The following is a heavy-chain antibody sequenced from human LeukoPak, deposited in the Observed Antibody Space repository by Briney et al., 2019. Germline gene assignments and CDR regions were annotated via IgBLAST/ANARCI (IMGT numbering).Heavy chain of an antibody. CDR3: ARGVGSSWFAP. D-gene: IGHD2-2*01. CDR2: INPSGGST. V-gene: IGHV1-46*01. CDR1: GYTFTSYY. J-gene: IGHJ5*02. Sequence: ASVKVSCKASGYTFTSYYMHWVRQAPGQGLEWMGIINPSGGSTSYAQKFQGRVTMTRDTSTSTVYMELSRLISDDTAVYYCARGVGSSWFAPWGQGTLVTVSS.